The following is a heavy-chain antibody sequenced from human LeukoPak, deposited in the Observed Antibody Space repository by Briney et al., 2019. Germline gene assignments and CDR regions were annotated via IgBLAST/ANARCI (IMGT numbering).Heavy chain of an antibody. CDR2: INPNSGGT. J-gene: IGHJ4*02. Sequence: GASVKVSCKASGYTFTGYYMHWVRQAPGQGLEWMGWINPNSGGTNYAQKFQGRVTMTRDTSISTAYMELGRLRPDDTAVYYCARSPRWLQLGVFDYWGQGTLVTVSS. D-gene: IGHD5-12*01. CDR3: ARSPRWLQLGVFDY. CDR1: GYTFTGYY. V-gene: IGHV1-2*02.